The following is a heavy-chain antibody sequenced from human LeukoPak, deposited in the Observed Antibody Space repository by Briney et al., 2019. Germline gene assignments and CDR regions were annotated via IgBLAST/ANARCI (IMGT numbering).Heavy chain of an antibody. D-gene: IGHD3-10*01. CDR3: ARSVINYYYGMDV. Sequence: PGGSLRLSCAASGFTFSDYYMSWIRQAPGKGLEWVSYVSSSGSTIYYADSVKGRFTISRDNAKNSLYLQMNSLRAEDTAVYYCARSVINYYYGMDVWGQGTTVTVSS. CDR2: VSSSGSTI. J-gene: IGHJ6*02. CDR1: GFTFSDYY. V-gene: IGHV3-11*01.